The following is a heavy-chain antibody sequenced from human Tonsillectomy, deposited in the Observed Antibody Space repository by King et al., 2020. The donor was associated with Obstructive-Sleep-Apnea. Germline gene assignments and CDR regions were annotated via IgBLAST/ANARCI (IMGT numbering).Heavy chain of an antibody. J-gene: IGHJ6*02. V-gene: IGHV4-4*07. CDR1: GGSISSYS. CDR2: MFTSGST. CDR3: ARDVPYDWLVPYYNYGMDV. Sequence: VQLQESGPGLVKPSETLSLTCTVSGGSISSYSWAWIRQPAGEGLEWIGRMFTSGSTNCNPSLKSRVTMSVDTSKNQFSLKLSSVTAADTAVYYCARDVPYDWLVPYYNYGMDVWGQGTTVTVSS. D-gene: IGHD3-9*01.